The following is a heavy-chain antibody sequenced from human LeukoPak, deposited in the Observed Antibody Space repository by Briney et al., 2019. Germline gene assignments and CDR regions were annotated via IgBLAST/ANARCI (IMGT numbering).Heavy chain of an antibody. Sequence: GGSLRLSCAASGFTFSSYSMNWVRQAPEKGLEWVSYISSSSSTIYYADSAKGRFTISRDNAKNSLYLQMNSLRAEDTAVYYCARGGDYVTKDYWGQGTLVTVSS. J-gene: IGHJ4*02. D-gene: IGHD4-17*01. V-gene: IGHV3-48*01. CDR2: ISSSSSTI. CDR3: ARGGDYVTKDY. CDR1: GFTFSSYS.